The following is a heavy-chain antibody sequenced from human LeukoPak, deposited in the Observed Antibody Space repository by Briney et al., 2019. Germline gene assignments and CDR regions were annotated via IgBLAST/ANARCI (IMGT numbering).Heavy chain of an antibody. D-gene: IGHD6-13*01. CDR2: INHSGST. CDR3: ARADIAAAGTYFLGYYYYYMDV. J-gene: IGHJ6*03. CDR1: GGSFSGYY. Sequence: SETLSLTCAVYGGSFSGYYWSWIRQPPGKGLEWIGEINHSGSTNYNPSLKSRVTISVDTSKNQFSLKLSSVTAADTAVYYCARADIAAAGTYFLGYYYYYMDVWGKGTTVTISS. V-gene: IGHV4-34*01.